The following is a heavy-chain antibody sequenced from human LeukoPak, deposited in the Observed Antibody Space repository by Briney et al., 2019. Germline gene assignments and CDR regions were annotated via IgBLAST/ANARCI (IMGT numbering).Heavy chain of an antibody. D-gene: IGHD6-6*01. CDR3: ARHDAGIAARPFDN. CDR2: IHASGPT. J-gene: IGHJ4*02. Sequence: SETLSLTCTVSGGSISTYYRSWIRRPPGKGLEWIAYIHASGPTNYNPSLKSPITISVDTSKNQFSLKLSSVTAADTAVYYCARHDAGIAARPFDNWGQGTLVTVSS. V-gene: IGHV4-4*09. CDR1: GGSISTYY.